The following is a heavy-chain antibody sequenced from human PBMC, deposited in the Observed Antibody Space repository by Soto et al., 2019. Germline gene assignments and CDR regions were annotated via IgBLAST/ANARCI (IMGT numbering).Heavy chain of an antibody. J-gene: IGHJ3*02. CDR1: GYTFTTYY. D-gene: IGHD3-22*01. CDR3: ANLLITNDAFDI. Sequence: GASVKVSCKASGYTFTTYYVHWVRQAPGQGLEWMGIINPSGGSTNYAQKFQGRVTMTRDTSTSTLYMELSSLRSEDTAVYYCANLLITNDAFDIWGQGTMVTVSS. V-gene: IGHV1-46*01. CDR2: INPSGGST.